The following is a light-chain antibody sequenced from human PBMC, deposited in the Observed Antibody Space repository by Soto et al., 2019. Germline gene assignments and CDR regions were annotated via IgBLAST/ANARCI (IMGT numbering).Light chain of an antibody. V-gene: IGLV2-14*01. Sequence: QSVLTQPASVSGSPGQSITISCIGSSSDVGGYNYVSWYQHHPGRVPKPMIFEVSDRPSGVSSRFSGSKSGNTAYLTISGLQAEDEADYYCSSFSSTSTIVFGGGTKSPS. CDR1: SSDVGGYNY. J-gene: IGLJ2*01. CDR2: EVS. CDR3: SSFSSTSTIV.